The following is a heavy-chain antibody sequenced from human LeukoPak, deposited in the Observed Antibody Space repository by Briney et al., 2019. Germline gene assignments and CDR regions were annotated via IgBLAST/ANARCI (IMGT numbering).Heavy chain of an antibody. CDR3: ARHVDGVGNDY. J-gene: IGHJ4*02. CDR2: IYYSGST. V-gene: IGHV4-39*01. D-gene: IGHD3-10*01. CDR1: GGSIISSYY. Sequence: PSETLSLTCTVSGGSIISSYYWGWIRQPPGKGLEWIGNIYYSGSTYHNPSLKSRVTISVDTSKNQFSLKVTSVTAADSAIYYCARHVDGVGNDYWGQGTLVTVSS.